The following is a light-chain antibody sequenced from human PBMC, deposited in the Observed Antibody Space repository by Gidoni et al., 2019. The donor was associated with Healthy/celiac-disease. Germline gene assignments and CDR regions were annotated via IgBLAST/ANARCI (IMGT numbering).Light chain of an antibody. CDR1: QSVLYSSNNKNY. CDR3: QQYYSTLPYT. J-gene: IGKJ2*01. V-gene: IGKV4-1*01. Sequence: DIVMTQPPDPLAVSLGERATINCKSSQSVLYSSNNKNYLAWYQQKPGQPPKLLIYWASTRESGVPDRFSGSGSGTDFTLTISSLQAEDVAVYYCQQYYSTLPYTFGQGTKLEIK. CDR2: WAS.